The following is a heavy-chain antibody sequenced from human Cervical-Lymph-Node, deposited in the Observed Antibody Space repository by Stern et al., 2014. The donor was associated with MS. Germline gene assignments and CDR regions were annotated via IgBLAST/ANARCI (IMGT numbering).Heavy chain of an antibody. CDR1: GASITSSNW. CDR2: IYHIGST. Sequence: VQLEESGPGPVKPSGTLSLTCAVSGASITSSNWWSWVRQPPGKGLEWIGEIYHIGSTNYNPSLKGRVTISVDKSKNQFSLILSSLTAADTAVYYCARVDETVGASLDYWGQGTLVTVSS. V-gene: IGHV4-4*02. D-gene: IGHD1-26*01. J-gene: IGHJ4*02. CDR3: ARVDETVGASLDY.